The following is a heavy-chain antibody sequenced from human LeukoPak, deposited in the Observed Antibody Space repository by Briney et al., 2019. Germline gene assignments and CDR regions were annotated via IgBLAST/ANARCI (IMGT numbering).Heavy chain of an antibody. CDR1: GGSISSSSYY. CDR3: TTERAGTTVGY. J-gene: IGHJ4*02. D-gene: IGHD1-1*01. CDR2: IYYTGGT. V-gene: IGHV4-39*07. Sequence: SETLSLTCTVSGGSISSSSYYWGWIRQPPGKGLEWIGSIYYTGGTYYNPSLKSRLTISVDTSKNQFSLKLTSVTAADTAVYYCTTERAGTTVGYWGQGTLVTVSP.